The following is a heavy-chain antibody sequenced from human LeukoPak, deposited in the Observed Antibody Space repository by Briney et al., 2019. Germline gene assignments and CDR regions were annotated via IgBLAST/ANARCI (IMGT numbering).Heavy chain of an antibody. CDR3: AKDHRRATYYDFWSGYSFDY. Sequence: GGSLRLSCAASGFTFSSYAMSWVRQAPGKGLEWVSAISGSGGSTYYADSVKGRFTISRDNSKNTLHLQMNSLRAEDTAVYYCAKDHRRATYYDFWSGYSFDYWGQGTLVTVSS. CDR2: ISGSGGST. CDR1: GFTFSSYA. D-gene: IGHD3-3*01. V-gene: IGHV3-23*01. J-gene: IGHJ4*02.